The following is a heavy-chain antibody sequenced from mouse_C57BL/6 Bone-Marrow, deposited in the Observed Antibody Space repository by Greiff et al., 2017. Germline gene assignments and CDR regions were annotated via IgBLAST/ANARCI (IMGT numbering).Heavy chain of an antibody. CDR3: AGGGSSPYYAMDY. CDR1: GFTFSDYG. J-gene: IGHJ4*01. Sequence: EVKLEASGGGLVKPGGSLKLSCAASGFTFSDYGMHWVRQAPEKGLEWVAYISSGSSTIYYADTVKGRFTISRDNAKNTLFLQMTSLRSEDTAMYYCAGGGSSPYYAMDYWGQGTSVTVSS. D-gene: IGHD1-1*01. CDR2: ISSGSSTI. V-gene: IGHV5-17*01.